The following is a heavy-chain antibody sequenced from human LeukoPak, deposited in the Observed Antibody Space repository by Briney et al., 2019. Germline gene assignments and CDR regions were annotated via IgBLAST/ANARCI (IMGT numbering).Heavy chain of an antibody. J-gene: IGHJ4*02. D-gene: IGHD5-24*01. CDR3: ARLVNGYNPFEY. CDR2: IYPGDYDT. CDR1: GYKFSNYW. Sequence: GESLKISCQGSGYKFSNYWIGWVRQVPEKGLEWMGIIYPGDYDTRYSPSFQGQVTISADKSISTAYLQWSSLKASDTAMYYCARLVNGYNPFEYWGQGTLVTVSS. V-gene: IGHV5-51*01.